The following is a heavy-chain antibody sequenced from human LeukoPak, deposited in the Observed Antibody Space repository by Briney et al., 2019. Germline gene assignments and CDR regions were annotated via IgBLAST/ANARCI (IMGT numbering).Heavy chain of an antibody. CDR1: GFTVSSNY. CDR3: ARDVPRTSGP. CDR2: VDGNGRTT. D-gene: IGHD3-10*01. V-gene: IGHV3-74*01. J-gene: IGHJ5*02. Sequence: GGSLRLSCAASGFTVSSNYMSWVRQAPGRGLVWISHVDGNGRTTNYGDSVRGRFTVSRDNAKNTLYLQMNSLRAEDTAVYYCARDVPRTSGPWGQGTLVTVSS.